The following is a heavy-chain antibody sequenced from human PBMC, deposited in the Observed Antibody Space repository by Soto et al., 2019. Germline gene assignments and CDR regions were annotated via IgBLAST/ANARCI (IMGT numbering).Heavy chain of an antibody. V-gene: IGHV1-69*02. CDR1: GGTFSSYT. J-gene: IGHJ3*02. D-gene: IGHD4-17*01. CDR3: ARPPEGYYGDYYNFFDI. CDR2: IIPILGIA. Sequence: SVKVSCKASGGTFSSYTISWVRQAPGQGLEWMGRIIPILGIANYAQKFQGRVTITADKSTSTAYMELSSLRSEDTAVYYCARPPEGYYGDYYNFFDIWGQGTMVTVSS.